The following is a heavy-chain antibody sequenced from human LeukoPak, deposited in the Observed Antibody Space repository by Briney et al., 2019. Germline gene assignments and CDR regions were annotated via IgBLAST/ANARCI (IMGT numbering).Heavy chain of an antibody. J-gene: IGHJ3*01. CDR2: ISYSGST. CDR1: GGSISSYY. V-gene: IGHV4-59*01. Sequence: SETLSLTCTVFGGSISSYYWNWIRQPPGKGLEWIGYISYSGSTNYNPSLKSRVTISGDTSKNQFSLNLNSVTAADTAVYYCARGRTPFGAYYPFDLWGQGTMVTVSS. CDR3: ARGRTPFGAYYPFDL. D-gene: IGHD3-3*01.